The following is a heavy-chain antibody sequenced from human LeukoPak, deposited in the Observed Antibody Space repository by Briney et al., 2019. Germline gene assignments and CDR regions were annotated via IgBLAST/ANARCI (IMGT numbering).Heavy chain of an antibody. CDR1: GGTFSSYA. J-gene: IGHJ4*02. CDR3: ARDASHALFDY. CDR2: IVPIFGTA. D-gene: IGHD2-2*01. V-gene: IGHV1-69*13. Sequence: SVKVSSKASGGTFSSYAISWVRQAPGQGLEWMGGIVPIFGTANYAQKFQGRVTITADESTSTAYMELSSLRSEDTAVYYCARDASHALFDYWGQGTLVTVSS.